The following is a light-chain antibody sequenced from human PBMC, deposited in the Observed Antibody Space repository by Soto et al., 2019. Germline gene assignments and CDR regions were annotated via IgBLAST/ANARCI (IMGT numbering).Light chain of an antibody. CDR3: KQCYNTPIT. Sequence: DIQMTQSPSSLSASVGDRVTITCRASRIIDTYVDWYQQKPGKAPDLLIYHALTLQVGVPSRFSGSGSGTDFTLTISGPQPEDFATYYCKQCYNTPITFGQGTQLDIK. J-gene: IGKJ5*01. CDR2: HAL. V-gene: IGKV1-39*01. CDR1: RIIDTY.